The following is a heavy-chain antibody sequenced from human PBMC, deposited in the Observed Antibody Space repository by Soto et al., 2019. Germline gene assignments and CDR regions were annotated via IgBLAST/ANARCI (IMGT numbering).Heavy chain of an antibody. D-gene: IGHD3-10*01. Sequence: ASVKVSCKASGYTFTSYGISWVRQAPGQGLEWMGWISAYNGNTNYAQKLQGRVTMTTDTSTSTAYMELRSLRSDDTAVYYCARDPIPNYYGSGSPHCYYGMDVWGQGTTVSVSS. CDR2: ISAYNGNT. J-gene: IGHJ6*02. V-gene: IGHV1-18*01. CDR3: ARDPIPNYYGSGSPHCYYGMDV. CDR1: GYTFTSYG.